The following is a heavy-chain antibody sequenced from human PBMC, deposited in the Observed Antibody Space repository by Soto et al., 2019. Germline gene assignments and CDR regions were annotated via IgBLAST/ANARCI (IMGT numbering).Heavy chain of an antibody. Sequence: GGSLRLSCAASGFTFSSYAMSWVRQAPGKGLEWVSAISGSGGSTYYADSLKGRFTISRDNSKNTLYLQMNSLRAEDTAVYYCAKGRGSVPAYFDYWGQGTLVTVSS. CDR1: GFTFSSYA. CDR3: AKGRGSVPAYFDY. CDR2: ISGSGGST. V-gene: IGHV3-23*01. D-gene: IGHD2-2*01. J-gene: IGHJ4*02.